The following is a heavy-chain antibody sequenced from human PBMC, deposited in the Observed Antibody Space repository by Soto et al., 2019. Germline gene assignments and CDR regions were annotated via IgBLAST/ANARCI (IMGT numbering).Heavy chain of an antibody. V-gene: IGHV4-34*01. Sequence: SETLSLTCAVYGGSFSGYYWSWIRQPPGKGLEWIGEINHSGSTNYNPSLKSRVTISVDTSKNQFSLKLSSVTAADTAVYYCARLFPPLRGSSWFDYCDQGSL. CDR1: GGSFSGYY. CDR2: INHSGST. CDR3: ARLFPPLRGSSWFDY. J-gene: IGHJ4*02. D-gene: IGHD6-13*01.